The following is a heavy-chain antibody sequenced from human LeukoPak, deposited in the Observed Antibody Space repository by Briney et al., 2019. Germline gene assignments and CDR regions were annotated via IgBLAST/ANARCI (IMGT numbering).Heavy chain of an antibody. CDR3: ATSPLIYYDRSGYLDY. V-gene: IGHV3-23*01. D-gene: IGHD3-22*01. Sequence: HTGGSLRLSCAASGFTFSSYAMSWVRQAPGKGLEWVSGISGSGGSTYYADSVKGRFTISRDDSKNTLYLQMNSLRAEDTAVYYCATSPLIYYDRSGYLDYWGQGTLVTGSS. J-gene: IGHJ4*02. CDR2: ISGSGGST. CDR1: GFTFSSYA.